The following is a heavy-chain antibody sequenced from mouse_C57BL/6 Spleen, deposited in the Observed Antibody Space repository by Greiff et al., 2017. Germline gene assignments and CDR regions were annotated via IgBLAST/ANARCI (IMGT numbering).Heavy chain of an antibody. CDR1: GFSLTSYA. V-gene: IGHV2-9-1*01. D-gene: IGHD2-1*01. Sequence: VKLQESGPGLVAPSQSLSITCTVSGFSLTSYAISWVRQPPGKGLEWLGVIWTGGGTNYNSALKSRLSISKDNSKSQVFLKMNSLQTDDTARYYCAREEPIYYGNYGGAMDYWGQGTSVTVSS. CDR3: AREEPIYYGNYGGAMDY. J-gene: IGHJ4*01. CDR2: IWTGGGT.